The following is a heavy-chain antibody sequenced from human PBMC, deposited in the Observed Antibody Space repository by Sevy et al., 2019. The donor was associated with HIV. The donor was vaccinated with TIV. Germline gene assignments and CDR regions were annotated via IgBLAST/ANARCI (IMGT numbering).Heavy chain of an antibody. CDR3: ARAWDDILTGYNMAFNS. V-gene: IGHV4-31*03. D-gene: IGHD3-9*01. CDR2: IYYSGST. CDR1: GGSISSGGYY. J-gene: IGHJ5*02. Sequence: SETLSLTCTVSGGSISSGGYYWSWIRQHPGKGLEWIGYIYYSGSTYYNPSLKSRVTISVDTSKNQFSLKLGSVTAAETAVYYCARAWDDILTGYNMAFNSWGQGTLVTVSS.